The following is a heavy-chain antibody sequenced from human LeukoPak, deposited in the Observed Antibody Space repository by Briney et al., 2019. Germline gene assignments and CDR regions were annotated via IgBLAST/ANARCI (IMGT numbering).Heavy chain of an antibody. Sequence: ASVKVSCKASGGTFSSYTISWVRQAPGQGLEWMGRIIPILGIANYAQKFQGRVTITADKSTSTAYMELSSLRSEDMALYYCAKGVNGDYRSYFDYWGQGTLVTVSS. J-gene: IGHJ4*02. CDR1: GGTFSSYT. CDR3: AKGVNGDYRSYFDY. CDR2: IIPILGIA. V-gene: IGHV1-69*02. D-gene: IGHD4-17*01.